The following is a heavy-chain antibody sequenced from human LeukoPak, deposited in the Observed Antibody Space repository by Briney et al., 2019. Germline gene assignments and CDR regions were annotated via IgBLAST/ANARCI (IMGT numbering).Heavy chain of an antibody. CDR3: ATDPNQLLYSDGVY. Sequence: GASVKVSCKASGYTFTSYGISWVRQAPGQGLEWMGWISAYNGNTNYAQKLQGRVTMTTDTSTSTAYMELRSLRSDDTAVYYCATDPNQLLYSDGVYWGQGTLVTVSS. V-gene: IGHV1-18*01. J-gene: IGHJ4*02. D-gene: IGHD2-2*02. CDR1: GYTFTSYG. CDR2: ISAYNGNT.